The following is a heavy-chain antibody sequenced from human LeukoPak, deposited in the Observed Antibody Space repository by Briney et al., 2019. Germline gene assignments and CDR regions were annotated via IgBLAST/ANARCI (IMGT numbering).Heavy chain of an antibody. Sequence: SVKVSCKASGGTFSSYAISWVRQAPGQGLEWMGGIIPIFGTANYAQKFQGRVTITADESTSTAYMELSSLRSGDTAVYYCARTPPRVDDFWSGGFDYWGQGTLVTVSS. D-gene: IGHD3-3*01. V-gene: IGHV1-69*13. CDR3: ARTPPRVDDFWSGGFDY. CDR1: GGTFSSYA. J-gene: IGHJ4*02. CDR2: IIPIFGTA.